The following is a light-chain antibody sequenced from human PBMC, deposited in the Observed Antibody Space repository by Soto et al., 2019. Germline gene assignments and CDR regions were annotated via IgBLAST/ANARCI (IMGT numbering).Light chain of an antibody. Sequence: EIVLTQSPGTLSLSPGDRATLSCSASQSVSSSAFSWYQQKAAQAPRLLIYGASSRATGIPDRFSGSGAGTDFTLTISRLEPEDYAVYYCQLYGSSPLYTFGQGTKLEI. CDR3: QLYGSSPLYT. CDR2: GAS. V-gene: IGKV3-20*01. CDR1: QSVSSSA. J-gene: IGKJ2*01.